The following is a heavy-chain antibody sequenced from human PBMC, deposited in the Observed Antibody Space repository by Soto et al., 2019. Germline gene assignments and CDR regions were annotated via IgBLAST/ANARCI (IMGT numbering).Heavy chain of an antibody. J-gene: IGHJ3*02. D-gene: IGHD3-3*02. V-gene: IGHV5-10-1*01. CDR2: IYPSDSYT. Sequence: KGLEWMGIIYPSDSYTNYSPSFQGHVTISADKSISTAYLQWSSMKASDTAMYYCARSPFLSQEDAFDIWGQGKRV. CDR3: ARSPFLSQEDAFDI.